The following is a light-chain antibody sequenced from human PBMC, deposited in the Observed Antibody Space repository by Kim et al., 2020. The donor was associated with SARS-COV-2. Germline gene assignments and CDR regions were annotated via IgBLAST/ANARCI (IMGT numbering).Light chain of an antibody. CDR2: GAS. CDR1: LSVSSSY. Sequence: LSPGESATLSCRASLSVSSSYLAWYQQKPGQAPRLLIYGASSRATGIPDRFSGSGSGTDFTLTISRLEPEDFAVYYCQQYGSSPYTFGQGTKLEI. CDR3: QQYGSSPYT. J-gene: IGKJ2*01. V-gene: IGKV3-20*01.